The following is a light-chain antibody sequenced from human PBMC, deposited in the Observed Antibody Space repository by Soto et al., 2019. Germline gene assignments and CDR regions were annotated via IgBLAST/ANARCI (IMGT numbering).Light chain of an antibody. CDR2: KAS. CDR3: RQYNSYSRT. V-gene: IGKV1-5*03. CDR1: QSISSW. J-gene: IGKJ1*01. Sequence: DIQMTQSPSTLSASVEDRVTITCRASQSISSWLAWYQQKPGKAPKLLIYKASSLESGVPSRFSGSGSGTEFTLTISSLQPDDLATYYCRQYNSYSRTCGQGTKVDIK.